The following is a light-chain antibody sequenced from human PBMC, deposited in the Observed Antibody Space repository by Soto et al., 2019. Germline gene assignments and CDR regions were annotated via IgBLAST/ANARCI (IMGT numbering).Light chain of an antibody. CDR1: QSVSSY. V-gene: IGKV3-15*01. CDR3: LQYNDWVPT. CDR2: GAS. Sequence: EIGLPQSPVTLSLSPGERATLSCRASQSVSSYLAWYQQKPGQAPRLLIYGASTRATGVPSKFSGSGSGTEFTFTISSLQSEDFALYYCLQYNDWVPTFGQGTKVDIK. J-gene: IGKJ1*01.